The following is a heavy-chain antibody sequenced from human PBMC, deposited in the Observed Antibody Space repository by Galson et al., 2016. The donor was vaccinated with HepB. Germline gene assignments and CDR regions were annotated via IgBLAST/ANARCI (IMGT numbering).Heavy chain of an antibody. CDR3: AASPNSHYSHMEV. V-gene: IGHV1-58*02. Sequence: SVKVSCKASGFIFTSSAMQWVRQARGQRLEWIGRIVVGSGKTSYAQKFQERVTITRDMSTTTASLELTSLRSEDTAVYYCAASPNSHYSHMEVWGQGTTVTVSS. CDR2: IVVGSGKT. CDR1: GFIFTSSA. D-gene: IGHD2-21*01. J-gene: IGHJ6*02.